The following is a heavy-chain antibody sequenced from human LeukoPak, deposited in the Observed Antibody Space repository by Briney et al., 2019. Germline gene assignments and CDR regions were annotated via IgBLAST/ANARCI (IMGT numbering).Heavy chain of an antibody. CDR2: IYYSGST. J-gene: IGHJ6*04. Sequence: PSETLSLTCTVSGGSISSYYWSWIRQPPGKGLEWIGYIYYSGSTNYNPSLKSRVTISVDTSKNQFSLKLSSVTAADTAVYYCARHAGPREGGQMDVWGKGTTVTVSS. CDR3: ARHAGPREGGQMDV. CDR1: GGSISSYY. V-gene: IGHV4-59*08. D-gene: IGHD6-25*01.